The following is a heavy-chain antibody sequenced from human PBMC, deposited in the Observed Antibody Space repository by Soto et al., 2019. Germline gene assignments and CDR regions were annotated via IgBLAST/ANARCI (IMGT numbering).Heavy chain of an antibody. CDR3: AREGRITIFGVVLGVWVTGSPQGNWFDP. CDR1: GDSIRSINNY. D-gene: IGHD3-3*01. V-gene: IGHV4-39*07. J-gene: IGHJ5*02. Sequence: SETLSLTCTVSGDSIRSINNYWGWIRQPPGKGLEWIGEINHSGSTNYNPSLKSRVTISVDTSKNQFSLKLSSVTAADTAVYYCAREGRITIFGVVLGVWVTGSPQGNWFDPWGQGTLVTVSS. CDR2: INHSGST.